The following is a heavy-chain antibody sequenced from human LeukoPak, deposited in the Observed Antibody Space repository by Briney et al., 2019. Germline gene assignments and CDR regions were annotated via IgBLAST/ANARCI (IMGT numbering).Heavy chain of an antibody. CDR2: ISWNSGSI. CDR3: AKAPTYYDFWSGYAFDI. CDR1: GFTFDDYA. Sequence: PGRSLRLSCAASGFTFDDYAMHWVRQAPGKGLEWVSGISWNSGSIGYADSVKGRFTISRDNAKNSLYLQMNSLRAEDTALYYCAKAPTYYDFWSGYAFDIWGQGTMVTVSS. D-gene: IGHD3-3*01. V-gene: IGHV3-9*01. J-gene: IGHJ3*02.